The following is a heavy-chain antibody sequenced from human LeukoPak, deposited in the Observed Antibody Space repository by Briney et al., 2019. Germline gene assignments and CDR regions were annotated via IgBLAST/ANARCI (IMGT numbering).Heavy chain of an antibody. CDR3: ARRQGCSSTSCLPDY. D-gene: IGHD2-2*01. V-gene: IGHV5-51*01. CDR2: IYPGDSDT. CDR1: GYSFTTYW. J-gene: IGHJ4*02. Sequence: NRGESLKISCRGSGYSFTTYWIGWVRQMPGKGLEWMGIIYPGDSDTRYTPSFQGQVTMSADKSINTAYLQWSSLKASDTAMYYCARRQGCSSTSCLPDYWGQGTLVTISP.